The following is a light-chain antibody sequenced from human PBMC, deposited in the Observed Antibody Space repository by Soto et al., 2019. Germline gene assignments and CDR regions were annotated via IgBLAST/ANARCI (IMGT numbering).Light chain of an antibody. Sequence: QSALTQPPSASGSPGQSVTISCTGTSSDVSAYNYVSWYQQHAGKDPKLVIYEVTKRPSGVTDRCSGSKSANTAPLTVSGLQDEDEADYCCSSILGSNTWVFGGGTKVTVL. V-gene: IGLV2-8*01. CDR1: SSDVSAYNY. J-gene: IGLJ3*02. CDR2: EVT. CDR3: SSILGSNTWV.